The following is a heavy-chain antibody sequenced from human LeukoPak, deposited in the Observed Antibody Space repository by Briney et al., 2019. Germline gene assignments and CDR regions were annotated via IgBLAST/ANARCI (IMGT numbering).Heavy chain of an antibody. D-gene: IGHD5-18*01. CDR2: IRFDGSNK. V-gene: IGHV3-30*02. J-gene: IGHJ4*02. CDR1: RFTFNNYG. CDR3: AKLGEGGYSYDYLPYYFDY. Sequence: GGSLRLSCAASRFTFNNYGMHWVRQAPGKGLEWVAFIRFDGSNKYYADSVKGRFTISRDNSKNTLNLQMNSLRAEDTAVYYCAKLGEGGYSYDYLPYYFDYWGQGTLVTVSS.